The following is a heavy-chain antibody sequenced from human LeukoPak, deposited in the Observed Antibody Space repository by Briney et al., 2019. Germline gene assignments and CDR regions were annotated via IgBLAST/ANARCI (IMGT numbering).Heavy chain of an antibody. Sequence: GGSLRLSCAASGFTFSSYAMHWVRQAPGKGLEWVAVISYDGSNKYYADSVKGRFTVSRDNSKNTLYLQMNSLRAEDTAVYYCARDHPRLYYYDSSGSLFDYWGQGTLVTVSS. CDR3: ARDHPRLYYYDSSGSLFDY. V-gene: IGHV3-30-3*01. CDR2: ISYDGSNK. D-gene: IGHD3-22*01. J-gene: IGHJ4*02. CDR1: GFTFSSYA.